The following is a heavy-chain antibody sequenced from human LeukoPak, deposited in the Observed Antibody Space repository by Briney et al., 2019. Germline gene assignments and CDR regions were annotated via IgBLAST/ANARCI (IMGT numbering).Heavy chain of an antibody. CDR2: IWYDGSNK. J-gene: IGHJ4*02. Sequence: GRSLRLSCAASGFTFSSYGMHWVRQAPGKGLEWVAVIWYDGSNKYHADSVKGRFTISRDNSENTLYLQMNSLRAEDTAVYYCARAEGATMRPFDYWGQGTLVTVSS. CDR3: ARAEGATMRPFDY. V-gene: IGHV3-33*01. D-gene: IGHD1-26*01. CDR1: GFTFSSYG.